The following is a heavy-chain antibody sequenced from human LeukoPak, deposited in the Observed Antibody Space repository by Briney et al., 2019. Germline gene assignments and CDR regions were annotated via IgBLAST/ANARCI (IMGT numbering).Heavy chain of an antibody. Sequence: SETLSLTCTVSDYSISSGYYWGWIRQPPGKGLEWIESIYHSGTTYYNPSLKSRVTISVDTSKNQFSLKLSSVTAADTAVYYCARVGPYYYYYMDVWGKGTTVTVSS. CDR3: ARVGPYYYYYMDV. J-gene: IGHJ6*03. CDR1: DYSISSGYY. V-gene: IGHV4-38-2*02. CDR2: IYHSGTT.